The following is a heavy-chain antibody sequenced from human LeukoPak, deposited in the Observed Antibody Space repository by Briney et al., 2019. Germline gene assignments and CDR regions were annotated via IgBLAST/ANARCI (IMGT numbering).Heavy chain of an antibody. V-gene: IGHV3-23*01. CDR2: ISGSGGST. Sequence: GGSLRLSCAASGFTFSSYAMSGVRQAPGKGLEGGSAISGSGGSTYYADSVKGRFTISRDNSKNTLYLQMNSLRAEDTAVYYCAKAYSSGWSLFDYWGQGTLVTVSS. CDR1: GFTFSSYA. D-gene: IGHD6-19*01. CDR3: AKAYSSGWSLFDY. J-gene: IGHJ4*02.